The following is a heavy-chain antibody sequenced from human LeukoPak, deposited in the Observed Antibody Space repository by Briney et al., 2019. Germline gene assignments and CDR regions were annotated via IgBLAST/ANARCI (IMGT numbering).Heavy chain of an antibody. D-gene: IGHD2-2*02. J-gene: IGHJ4*02. CDR2: ISSSSSYI. CDR3: ARDKDPRAVSYTEFDY. CDR1: GFTVSTNY. V-gene: IGHV3-21*01. Sequence: GGSLRLSCAASGFTVSTNYMSWVRQVPGKGLEWVSSISSSSSYIYYADSVKGRFTISRDNAKNSLYLQMNSLRAEDTAVYYCARDKDPRAVSYTEFDYWGQGTLVTVSS.